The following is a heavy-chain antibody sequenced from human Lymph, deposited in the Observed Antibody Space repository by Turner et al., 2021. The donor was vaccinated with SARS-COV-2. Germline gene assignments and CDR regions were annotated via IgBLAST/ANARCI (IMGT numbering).Heavy chain of an antibody. CDR3: AKDPNWYVLSAVDY. Sequence: EVQLLESGGGLVQPGGSLRLSCAASGFTFSSYAMSWVRQAPGKGLELVSAISASGATTYYADSVKGRFTISRDNSKNTLYLQMNSLRAEDTAVYYCAKDPNWYVLSAVDYWGQGTLVTVSS. D-gene: IGHD1-1*01. CDR1: GFTFSSYA. CDR2: ISASGATT. J-gene: IGHJ4*02. V-gene: IGHV3-23*01.